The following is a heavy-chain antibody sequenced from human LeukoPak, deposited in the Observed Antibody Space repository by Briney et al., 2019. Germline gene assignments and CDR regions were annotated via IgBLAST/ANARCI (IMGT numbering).Heavy chain of an antibody. CDR2: MNPNSGNT. CDR1: GYTFTSYD. CDR3: ARAEGAWELLRYYYYGMDV. Sequence: ASVKVTCKASGYTFTSYDINWVRQATGQGLEWMGWMNPNSGNTDYAQKFQGRVTMTRNTSISTAYMELSSLRSEDTAVYYCARAEGAWELLRYYYYGMDVWGQGTTVTVSS. J-gene: IGHJ6*02. V-gene: IGHV1-8*01. D-gene: IGHD1-26*01.